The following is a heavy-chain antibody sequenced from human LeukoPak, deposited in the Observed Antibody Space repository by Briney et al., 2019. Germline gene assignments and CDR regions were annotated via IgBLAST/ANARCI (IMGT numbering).Heavy chain of an antibody. V-gene: IGHV4-34*01. Sequence: SETLSLTCAVYGGSFSGYYWSWIRQPPGKGLEWIGEINHSGSTNYNPSLKSRVTISVDTSKNQFSLQLNSVTAADTAVYYCVRHDGRGGATMGAFDSWGQGSLVTVSS. CDR2: INHSGST. D-gene: IGHD5-12*01. CDR3: VRHDGRGGATMGAFDS. J-gene: IGHJ5*01. CDR1: GGSFSGYY.